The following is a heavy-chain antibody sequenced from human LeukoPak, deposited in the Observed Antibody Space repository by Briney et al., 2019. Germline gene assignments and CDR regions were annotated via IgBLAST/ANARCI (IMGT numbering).Heavy chain of an antibody. D-gene: IGHD3-3*01. CDR3: SRDSHGDDVFDY. Sequence: GGSLTLSCKVSGFTFSDFAMTWVRQAAGKGLEGVGFIRRRSYGGTPGYDASVKGRFNISIDDSTHIAFLHMNSLKTEDTGIYYCSRDSHGDDVFDYWGQGAVVTVSS. J-gene: IGHJ4*02. CDR1: GFTFSDFA. V-gene: IGHV3-49*04. CDR2: IRRRSYGGTP.